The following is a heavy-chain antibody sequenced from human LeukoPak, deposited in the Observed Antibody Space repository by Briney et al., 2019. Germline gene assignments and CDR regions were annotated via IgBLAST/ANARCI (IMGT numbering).Heavy chain of an antibody. CDR2: INNSSNYM. CDR3: ARDLRSFDY. CDR1: TFIFSSYN. V-gene: IGHV3-21*01. J-gene: IGHJ4*02. D-gene: IGHD4-17*01. Sequence: GGSLRLSCAASTFIFSSYNMNWVRQAPGKGLEWVSSINNSSNYMFYAASMKGRFTISRDNAKNSLYLQMNSLRDEDTAVYYCARDLRSFDYWGQGTLVTVSS.